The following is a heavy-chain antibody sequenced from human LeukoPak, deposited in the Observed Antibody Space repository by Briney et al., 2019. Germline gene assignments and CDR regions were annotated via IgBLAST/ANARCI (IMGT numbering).Heavy chain of an antibody. CDR2: MNLKSGYT. J-gene: IGHJ4*02. D-gene: IGHD6-19*01. CDR1: GYTFTTYD. Sequence: ASVKVSCKASGYTFTTYDINWVRQASGQGLEWMGWMNLKSGYTGYAQKFQGRVTITGDTSISTAYMELSSLRSEDTAVYYCARVAGSIDYWGQGTLATVSS. CDR3: ARVAGSIDY. V-gene: IGHV1-8*03.